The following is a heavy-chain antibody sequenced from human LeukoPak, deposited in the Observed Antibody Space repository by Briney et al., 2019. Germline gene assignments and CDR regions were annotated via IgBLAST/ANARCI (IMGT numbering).Heavy chain of an antibody. CDR2: INPNSGDT. J-gene: IGHJ6*03. Sequence: ASVKVSCKASGYILTDYYMHWVRQAPGQGLEWMGWINPNSGDTNYAQKFQGRVTMTRDTSISTAYMELSRLRSDDTAVYYCARVHYYYYYMDVWGKGTTVTISS. V-gene: IGHV1-2*02. CDR3: ARVHYYYYYMDV. CDR1: GYILTDYY.